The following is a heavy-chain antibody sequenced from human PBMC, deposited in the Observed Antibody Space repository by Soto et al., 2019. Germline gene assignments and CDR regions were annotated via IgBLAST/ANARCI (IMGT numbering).Heavy chain of an antibody. Sequence: SETLSLTCTLSGASITYGGYSWSWTRQPPGKDLEWLGYISHLESTFYNPSFQSRLTLSIDRSKNQFSLKLASMTAADTAVYYCARGGGYDPFDYWGQGTLVTVSS. D-gene: IGHD5-12*01. CDR3: ARGGGYDPFDY. V-gene: IGHV4-30-2*01. J-gene: IGHJ4*02. CDR2: ISHLEST. CDR1: GASITYGGYS.